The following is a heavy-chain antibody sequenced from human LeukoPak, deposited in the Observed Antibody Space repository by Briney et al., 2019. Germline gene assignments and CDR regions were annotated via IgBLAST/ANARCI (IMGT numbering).Heavy chain of an antibody. J-gene: IGHJ4*02. V-gene: IGHV1-8*01. D-gene: IGHD2-2*02. Sequence: ASVKVSCKASGYTFTSFDINWVRQATGQGLQWMGWMNPYSGNTGYAQKFQGRVTMTRDTSIGTAYLELRNLTSDDTAVYYCARGGRYCSGSSCYNYWGQGTLVTVSS. CDR3: ARGGRYCSGSSCYNY. CDR1: GYTFTSFD. CDR2: MNPYSGNT.